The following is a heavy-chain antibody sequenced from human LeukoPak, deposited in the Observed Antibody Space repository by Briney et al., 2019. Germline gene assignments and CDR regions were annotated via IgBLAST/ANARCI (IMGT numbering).Heavy chain of an antibody. CDR1: GGSISSYY. CDR3: ARVTGYIVEDYFDY. Sequence: SETMSLTCTVSGGSISSYYWSWIRQPPGKGLEWIGYIYYSGSTNYNPSLKSRVTISVDTSKNQFSLRLSSVTAADTAVYYCARVTGYIVEDYFDYWGQGTLVTVSS. CDR2: IYYSGST. D-gene: IGHD3-22*01. J-gene: IGHJ4*02. V-gene: IGHV4-59*01.